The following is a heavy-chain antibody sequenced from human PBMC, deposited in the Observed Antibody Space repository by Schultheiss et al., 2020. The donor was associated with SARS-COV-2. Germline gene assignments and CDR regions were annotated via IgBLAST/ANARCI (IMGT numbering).Heavy chain of an antibody. Sequence: GGSLRLSCAASGFTFSSYSLNWVRQTPGKGLQWVAVLSYDGSNKYYADSVKGRFTISRDNSKNTLYLQMNSLRAEDTAVYYCAKDQGPTVTTMNYYHGMDVWGQGTTVTVSS. CDR3: AKDQGPTVTTMNYYHGMDV. CDR1: GFTFSSYS. D-gene: IGHD4-17*01. J-gene: IGHJ6*02. V-gene: IGHV3-30*18. CDR2: LSYDGSNK.